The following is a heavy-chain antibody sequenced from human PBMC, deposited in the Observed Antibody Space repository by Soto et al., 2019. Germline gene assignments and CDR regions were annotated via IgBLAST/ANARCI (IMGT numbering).Heavy chain of an antibody. J-gene: IGHJ4*02. CDR2: IYYSGST. CDR3: ARDWGGGRYFDY. D-gene: IGHD2-15*01. V-gene: IGHV4-31*03. CDR1: GGSISSGGYY. Sequence: SETLSLTCTVSGGSISSGGYYWSWIRQHPGKGLEWIGYIYYSGSTYYNPSLKSRVTISVDTSKNQFSLKLSSVTAADTAVYYCARDWGGGRYFDYWVQGTLVTVSS.